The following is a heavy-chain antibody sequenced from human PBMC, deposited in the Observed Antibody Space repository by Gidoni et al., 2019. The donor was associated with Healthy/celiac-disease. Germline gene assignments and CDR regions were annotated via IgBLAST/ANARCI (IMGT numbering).Heavy chain of an antibody. J-gene: IGHJ4*02. Sequence: EVQLVQSGGGLVKHGGSLRLSCAASGFTFRNAWMSWVRQAPGKGLEWVGRIKSKTDGGTTDYAAPVKGRFTISRDDSKNTLYLQMNSLKTEDTAVYYCTTEVWSPETYYFDYWGQGTLVTVSS. CDR3: TTEVWSPETYYFDY. CDR1: GFTFRNAW. D-gene: IGHD3-10*01. CDR2: IKSKTDGGTT. V-gene: IGHV3-15*01.